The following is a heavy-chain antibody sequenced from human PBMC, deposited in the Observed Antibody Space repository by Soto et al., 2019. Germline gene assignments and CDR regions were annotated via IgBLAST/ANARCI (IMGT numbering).Heavy chain of an antibody. V-gene: IGHV3-74*01. CDR3: ARAPVAYSSGWYYFDY. CDR1: GFTFSSYW. D-gene: IGHD6-19*01. J-gene: IGHJ4*02. Sequence: PGGSLRLSCAASGFTFSSYWMHWVRQAPGKGLVWVSRINSDGSSTSYADSVKGRFTISRDNAKNTLYLQMNSLRAVDTAVYYCARAPVAYSSGWYYFDYWGQGTLVTVSS. CDR2: INSDGSST.